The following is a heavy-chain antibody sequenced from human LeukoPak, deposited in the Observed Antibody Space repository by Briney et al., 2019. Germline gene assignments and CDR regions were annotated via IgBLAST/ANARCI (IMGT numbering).Heavy chain of an antibody. V-gene: IGHV5-51*01. D-gene: IGHD3-22*01. CDR3: ARLTYYHNSSGYIADY. J-gene: IGHJ4*02. CDR1: GYSFSSYW. CDR2: IDPRDSES. Sequence: GESLKISCQGSGYSFSSYWIGWVRQMPGKGLEWMGIIDPRDSESRYSPSFEGQVTISADKSISTAYLQWRSLKASDTAMYYCARLTYYHNSSGYIADYWGQGTQVTISS.